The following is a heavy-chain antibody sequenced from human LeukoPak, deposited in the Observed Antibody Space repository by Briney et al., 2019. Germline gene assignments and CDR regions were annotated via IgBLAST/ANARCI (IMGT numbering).Heavy chain of an antibody. D-gene: IGHD1-26*01. CDR3: ARDSRGAPFAY. CDR2: IHHSGTT. Sequence: SETLSLTCTVSGYSISSGYYWGWTRQPPGKGLEWIGTIHHSGTTNYSPSLKSRVTISIDTSKNQFSLKLSSVTAADTAVYYCARDSRGAPFAYWGQGTLVTVSS. J-gene: IGHJ4*02. CDR1: GYSISSGYY. V-gene: IGHV4-38-2*02.